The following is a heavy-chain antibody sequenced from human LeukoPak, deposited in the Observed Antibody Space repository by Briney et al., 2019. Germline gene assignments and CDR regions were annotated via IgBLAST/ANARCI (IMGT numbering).Heavy chain of an antibody. V-gene: IGHV1-18*01. CDR2: ISAYNGNT. D-gene: IGHD4-17*01. Sequence: ASVKVSCKASGYTFTSYSISWVRQAPGQGLEWMGWISAYNGNTNYAQKLQGGVTMTTDTSTSTAYMELRSLRSDDTAVYYCASQTRIYGDYLIDSWGQGTLVTVSS. J-gene: IGHJ4*02. CDR1: GYTFTSYS. CDR3: ASQTRIYGDYLIDS.